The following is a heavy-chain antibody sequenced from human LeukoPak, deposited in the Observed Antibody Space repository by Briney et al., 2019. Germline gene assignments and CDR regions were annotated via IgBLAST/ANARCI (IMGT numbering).Heavy chain of an antibody. Sequence: GGSLRLSCAASGFTFSNAWMRWVRQAPGKGVEWVGRIKSKTDGGTTDYAAPVKGRLPITREESKNTLYLQMNSLKTEHTAVYYCTTDVVATTGGSYYYYYMDVWGKGTTVTVSS. CDR3: TTDVVATTGGSYYYYYMDV. CDR1: GFTFSNAW. V-gene: IGHV3-15*01. J-gene: IGHJ6*03. D-gene: IGHD5-12*01. CDR2: IKSKTDGGTT.